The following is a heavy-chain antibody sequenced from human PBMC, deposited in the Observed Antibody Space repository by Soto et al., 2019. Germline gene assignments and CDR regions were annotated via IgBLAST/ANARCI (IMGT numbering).Heavy chain of an antibody. Sequence: QVQLVESGRGVVQLGRSLRVSCAASGFTFSKPGMHWVRQAPGKGLAWVAGISYDGSDKYYADCVKGRFTISRDNSESTLYLPVNTLRVEEPAVYYCVKDRRKRGDSPFESWGQGTLVIVSS. CDR1: GFTFSKPG. D-gene: IGHD2-21*02. CDR2: ISYDGSDK. V-gene: IGHV3-30*18. CDR3: VKDRRKRGDSPFES. J-gene: IGHJ4*02.